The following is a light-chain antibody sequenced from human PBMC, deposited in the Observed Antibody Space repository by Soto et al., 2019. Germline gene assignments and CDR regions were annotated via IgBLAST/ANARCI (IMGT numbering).Light chain of an antibody. J-gene: IGKJ1*01. V-gene: IGKV1-39*01. CDR3: QQSSNIPWT. Sequence: DIQMTQSPSSLSASVGDSVTITCRTSQYVDRYLSWYHQIPGRAPKLLIYSASSLVTGVPPRFRGSASGTEFTLSISSLQREDFATYFCQQSSNIPWTFGQGTKVEMK. CDR1: QYVDRY. CDR2: SAS.